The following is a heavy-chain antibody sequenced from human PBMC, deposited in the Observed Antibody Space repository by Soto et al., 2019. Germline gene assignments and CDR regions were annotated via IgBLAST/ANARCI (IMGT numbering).Heavy chain of an antibody. Sequence: SVTLFWEASRSPFGSCAGSWVRQAPGQGLEWIGGIIPMLGTANYAQKFQGIVTITAVESTRTAYMELSRLRSEDTAVYYCARWGAEDSSGYLGDYGGHGALVTVSS. CDR1: RSPFGSCA. D-gene: IGHD3-22*01. CDR2: IIPMLGTA. CDR3: ARWGAEDSSGYLGDY. J-gene: IGHJ1*01. V-gene: IGHV1-69*13.